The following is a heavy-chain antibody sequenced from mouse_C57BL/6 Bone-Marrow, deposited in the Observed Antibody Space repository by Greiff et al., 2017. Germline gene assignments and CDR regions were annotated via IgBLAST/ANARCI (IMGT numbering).Heavy chain of an antibody. J-gene: IGHJ2*01. CDR2: ISDGGSYT. V-gene: IGHV5-4*03. D-gene: IGHD1-1*01. CDR3: ARIYYYGLFDY. Sequence: EVKLMESGGGLVKPGGSLKLSCAASGFTFSSYAMSWVRQIPEKRLEWVATISDGGSYTYYPDNVKGRFNISRDNAKNNLYLQMSHLKSEDTAMYYCARIYYYGLFDYWGQGTTLTVSA. CDR1: GFTFSSYA.